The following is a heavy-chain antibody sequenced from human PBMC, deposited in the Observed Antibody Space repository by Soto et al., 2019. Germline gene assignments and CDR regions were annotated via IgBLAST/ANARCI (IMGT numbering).Heavy chain of an antibody. D-gene: IGHD2-15*01. Sequence: QVQLVQSGAEVKKPGASVKVSCKASGYTFTSYAMHWVRQAPGQRLEWMGGINAGNGNTKYSQKFQGRVTITRDTSASTAYMELSSLGSEDTAVYYCARGLLLPLYNWFDPWGQGTLVTVSS. V-gene: IGHV1-3*01. CDR3: ARGLLLPLYNWFDP. CDR2: INAGNGNT. J-gene: IGHJ5*02. CDR1: GYTFTSYA.